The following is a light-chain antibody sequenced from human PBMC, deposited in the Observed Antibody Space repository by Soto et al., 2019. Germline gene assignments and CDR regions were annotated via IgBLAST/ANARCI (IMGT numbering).Light chain of an antibody. Sequence: IVLTQSPGTLSLSPGERATLSCRASQSVSSYLAWYQQKPGQAPRLLIYDTSIRASGIPARLSGSGSGTDFTLTISRMEPEDSAVYYCLQYGSSGTFGQGTKVDIK. CDR2: DTS. CDR1: QSVSSY. CDR3: LQYGSSGT. J-gene: IGKJ1*01. V-gene: IGKV3-20*01.